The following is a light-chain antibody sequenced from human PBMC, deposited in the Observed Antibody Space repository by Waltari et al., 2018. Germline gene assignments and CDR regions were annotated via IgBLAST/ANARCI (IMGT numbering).Light chain of an antibody. Sequence: DIVMTQSPDSLAVSLGERATINCKSSQSVLYRSNNKNYLAWYQQKPGQPPKLLIYWASTRESGVPDRFSGSGSGTDFTLTISSLQAEDVAVYYCQQYCSTPWTFGRGTKVEI. V-gene: IGKV4-1*01. J-gene: IGKJ1*01. CDR3: QQYCSTPWT. CDR2: WAS. CDR1: QSVLYRSNNKNY.